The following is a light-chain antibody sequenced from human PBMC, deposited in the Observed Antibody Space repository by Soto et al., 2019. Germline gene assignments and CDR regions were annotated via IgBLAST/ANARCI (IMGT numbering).Light chain of an antibody. CDR2: GAS. J-gene: IGKJ1*01. CDR3: QQYGSSPVT. CDR1: QSVSSSY. V-gene: IGKV3-20*01. Sequence: EIVLTQSPGTLSLSPGERSTLCLMSSQSVSSSYLAWYQQKPGQAPRLLIYGASSRATGIPDRFSGSGSGTDFTLTISRLEPEDFAVYYCQQYGSSPVTFGQGTKVDIK.